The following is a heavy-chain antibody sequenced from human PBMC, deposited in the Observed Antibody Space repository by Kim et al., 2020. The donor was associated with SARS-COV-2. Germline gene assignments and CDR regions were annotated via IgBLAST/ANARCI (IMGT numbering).Heavy chain of an antibody. V-gene: IGHV3-30*07. CDR3: ARIGDSMVRGVFYYYYGMDV. D-gene: IGHD3-10*01. Sequence: RFTISRDNSKNTLYLQMNSLRAEDTAVYYCARIGDSMVRGVFYYYYGMDVWGQGTTVTVSS. J-gene: IGHJ6*02.